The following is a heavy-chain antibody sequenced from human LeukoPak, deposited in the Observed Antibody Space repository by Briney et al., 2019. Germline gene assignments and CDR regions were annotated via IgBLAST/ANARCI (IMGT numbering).Heavy chain of an antibody. J-gene: IGHJ3*02. Sequence: PSETLSLTCTVSGGSISSGGYYWSWIRQHPGKGLEWIGNIYYSGSTYYNPSLKSRVIISVDTSKNQFSLKVSSVTAADTAVYYCASTPLSDLDIWGQGTMVIVSS. CDR3: ASTPLSDLDI. V-gene: IGHV4-31*03. CDR1: GGSISSGGYY. CDR2: IYYSGST.